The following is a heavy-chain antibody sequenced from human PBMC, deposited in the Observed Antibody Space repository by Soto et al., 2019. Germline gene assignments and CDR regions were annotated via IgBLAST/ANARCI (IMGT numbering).Heavy chain of an antibody. CDR3: ARHLEVQFHGRTTFYYGLDV. D-gene: IGHD6-19*01. V-gene: IGHV5-51*01. CDR1: GYVFDGFW. Sequence: EVQLVQSGAEVKKPGESLKISCTASGYVFDGFWIGWGRQMPGKGLQWMGIIFPRDSEIKYSPSFEGQVTISADTSISTAYLQWNSLKSSYTAMYYCARHLEVQFHGRTTFYYGLDVWGQGTTVTVSS. CDR2: IFPRDSEI. J-gene: IGHJ6*02.